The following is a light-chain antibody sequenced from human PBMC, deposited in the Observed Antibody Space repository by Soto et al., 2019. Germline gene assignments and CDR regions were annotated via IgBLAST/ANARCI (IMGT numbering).Light chain of an antibody. Sequence: EILLTQSPGTLSLSPGERATLSCRASQSVGSSYLAWYQQKPGQAPRLLIYGASSRATGIPARFSGSGSGTDFTLTIIRLEPEDLAVYYCLQYANSPRTFGQGTKVEIK. CDR1: QSVGSSY. V-gene: IGKV3-20*01. J-gene: IGKJ1*01. CDR3: LQYANSPRT. CDR2: GAS.